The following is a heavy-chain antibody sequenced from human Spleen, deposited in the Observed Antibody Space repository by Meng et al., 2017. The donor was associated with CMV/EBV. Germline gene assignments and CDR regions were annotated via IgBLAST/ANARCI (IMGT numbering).Heavy chain of an antibody. CDR3: ARRLYCSSTSCYGGYGMDV. D-gene: IGHD2-2*01. V-gene: IGHV1-46*01. Sequence: ASVKVSCKASGYSFSSYYIHWVRQAPGQGLEWVGTVNPRGGDTSNAQKFHGRVTMTRDTSISTAYMELSRLRSDDTAVYYCARRLYCSSTSCYGGYGMDVWGQGTTVTVSS. CDR1: GYSFSSYY. J-gene: IGHJ6*02. CDR2: VNPRGGDT.